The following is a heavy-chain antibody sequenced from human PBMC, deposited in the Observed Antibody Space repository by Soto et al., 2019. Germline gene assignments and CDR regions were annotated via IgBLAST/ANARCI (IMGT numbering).Heavy chain of an antibody. CDR2: ISYDGSNK. J-gene: IGHJ5*02. Sequence: GESLRLSCAASGFTFSSYAMHWVRQAPGKGLEWVAVISYDGSNKYYADSVKGRFTISRDNSKNTLYLQMNSLRAEDTAVYYCARAYYYGSGTENWFDPWGQGTLVTVSS. V-gene: IGHV3-30-3*01. CDR1: GFTFSSYA. CDR3: ARAYYYGSGTENWFDP. D-gene: IGHD3-10*01.